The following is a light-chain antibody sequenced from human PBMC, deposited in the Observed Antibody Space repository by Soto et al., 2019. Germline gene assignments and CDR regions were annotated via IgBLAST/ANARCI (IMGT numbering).Light chain of an antibody. V-gene: IGKV1-39*01. CDR3: QQSYAPPPT. CDR2: AAS. CDR1: QTIRNS. J-gene: IGKJ1*01. Sequence: DIQMPQSPSSLSASVGDRVILTCRASQTIRNSLNWYQQKPGKAPKLLIYAASTLHSGVPSRFSGSGSGTDFTLSISNLQPEDFATYLCQQSYAPPPTFGQGTKVEI.